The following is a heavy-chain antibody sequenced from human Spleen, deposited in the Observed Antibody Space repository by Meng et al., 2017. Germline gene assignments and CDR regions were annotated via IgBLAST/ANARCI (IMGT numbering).Heavy chain of an antibody. D-gene: IGHD2-2*01. CDR1: GGSFSGYY. CDR2: INHSGST. V-gene: IGHV4-34*01. CDR3: ARGSRSTEYCSSTSCYGGGWFDP. J-gene: IGHJ5*02. Sequence: QVQLQQWGAGLLKPSETLSLTCAVYGGSFSGYYWSWIRQPPGKGLEWIGEINHSGSTNYTPSLKSRVTISVDTSKNQFSLKLSSVTAADTAVYYCARGSRSTEYCSSTSCYGGGWFDPWGQGTLVTVSS.